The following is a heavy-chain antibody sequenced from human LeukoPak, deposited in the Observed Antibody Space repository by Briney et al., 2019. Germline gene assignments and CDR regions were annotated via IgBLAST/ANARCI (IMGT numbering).Heavy chain of an antibody. CDR3: ARVAYCGGDCPLGYYGMDV. Sequence: GASVKVSCKASGYTFTGYYVYWVRQAPGQGLEWMGWINPNSGGTNYAQKFQGRVTMTRDTSISTAYMELSRLKSDDTAVYYCARVAYCGGDCPLGYYGMDVWGQGTTVTVSS. J-gene: IGHJ6*02. CDR1: GYTFTGYY. D-gene: IGHD2-21*02. V-gene: IGHV1-2*02. CDR2: INPNSGGT.